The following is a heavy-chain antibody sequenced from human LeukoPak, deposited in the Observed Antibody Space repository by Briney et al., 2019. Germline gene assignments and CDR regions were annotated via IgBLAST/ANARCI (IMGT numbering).Heavy chain of an antibody. CDR3: ARDRTNHFGPPDAFAL. J-gene: IGHJ3*01. CDR1: GYIFTDYY. V-gene: IGHV1-2*02. Sequence: GASVKVSCKASGYIFTDYYMYWVRQAPGRGLEWMGWIIPNSGGTNYAQKLQGRVTMTRDTSISTVYMELNRLTSDDTAVYYCARDRTNHFGPPDAFALWGQGTMVTVSS. CDR2: IIPNSGGT. D-gene: IGHD3/OR15-3a*01.